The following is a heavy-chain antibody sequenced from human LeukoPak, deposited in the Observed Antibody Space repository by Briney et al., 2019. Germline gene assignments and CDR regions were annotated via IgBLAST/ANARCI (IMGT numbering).Heavy chain of an antibody. V-gene: IGHV3-66*01. CDR3: ARVYYDSSGYYYDAFDI. CDR1: GFTFSNYY. CDR2: IYGGGST. J-gene: IGHJ3*02. D-gene: IGHD3-22*01. Sequence: GGSLRLSCAASGFTFSNYYMSLLRLAPGKGLEWVSVIYGGGSTYYADSVKGRFTISRHNSKNTLYLQMNSLRAEDTAVYYCARVYYDSSGYYYDAFDIWGQGTMVTVSS.